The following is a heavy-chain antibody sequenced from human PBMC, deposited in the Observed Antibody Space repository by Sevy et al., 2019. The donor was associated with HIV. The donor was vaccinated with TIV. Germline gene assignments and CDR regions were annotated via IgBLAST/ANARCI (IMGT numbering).Heavy chain of an antibody. CDR3: ARDLVGATYNYYFDY. Sequence: WGSLRLSCAASGFTFSDYYMSWIRQAPGKGLEWVSYISSSSSYTNYADSVKGRFTISRDNAKNSLYLQMNSLRAEDTAVYYCARDLVGATYNYYFDYWGQGTLVTVSS. J-gene: IGHJ4*02. CDR1: GFTFSDYY. CDR2: ISSSSSYT. V-gene: IGHV3-11*06. D-gene: IGHD1-26*01.